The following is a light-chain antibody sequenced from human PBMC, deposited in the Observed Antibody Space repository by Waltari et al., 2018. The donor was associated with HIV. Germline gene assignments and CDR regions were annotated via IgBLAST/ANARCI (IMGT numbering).Light chain of an antibody. Sequence: QNVVTQEPSRTVSPGGTITLTCSSATGQVGNGHYVNWFKQKPGQPTRPLIYSSTRRHPLTPQRFSGSLVGDRAALTLSNVWPEDQADYYCMLFFRTSYLFGGGTKVTVL. CDR2: SST. CDR3: MLFFRTSYL. CDR1: TGQVGNGHY. J-gene: IGLJ2*01. V-gene: IGLV7-43*01.